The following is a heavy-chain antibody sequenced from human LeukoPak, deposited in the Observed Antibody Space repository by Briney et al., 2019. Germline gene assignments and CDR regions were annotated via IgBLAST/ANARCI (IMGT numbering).Heavy chain of an antibody. CDR2: INPNSGGT. D-gene: IGHD6-13*01. V-gene: IGHV1-2*02. J-gene: IGHJ4*02. CDR3: ARGGIRTAASKFDY. Sequence: ASVTASCKASGYTFTDYYMHWVRQAPGQGLEWMGWINPNSGGTKYAQKFEGRVTMTRDTSISKDYMELSRVTSDDTAVYYCARGGIRTAASKFDYWGQGTLVTVSS. CDR1: GYTFTDYY.